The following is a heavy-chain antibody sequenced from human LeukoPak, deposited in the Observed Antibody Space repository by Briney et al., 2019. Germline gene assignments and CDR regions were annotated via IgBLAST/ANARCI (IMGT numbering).Heavy chain of an antibody. J-gene: IGHJ4*02. CDR2: ISPSDGNT. Sequence: GRSLRLSCAASGFTFSKYAMSWVRQAPGKGLEWVSAISPSDGNTFYADSVKGRFTISRDNSKNTLSLQMNSLRAEDTALYYCAKDSSVPYGITDWGQGTLVTVSS. D-gene: IGHD4-17*01. CDR3: AKDSSVPYGITD. V-gene: IGHV3-23*01. CDR1: GFTFSKYA.